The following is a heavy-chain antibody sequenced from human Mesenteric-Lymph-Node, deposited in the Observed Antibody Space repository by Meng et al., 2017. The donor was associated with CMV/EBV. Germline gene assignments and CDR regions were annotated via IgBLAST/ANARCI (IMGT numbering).Heavy chain of an antibody. J-gene: IGHJ4*02. CDR2: ISAYNGNT. V-gene: IGHV1-18*01. D-gene: IGHD2-2*01. Sequence: ASVKVSCKASGYTFTSYAMHWVRQAPGQRLEWMGWISAYNGNTNYAQKLQGRVTMTTDTSTSTAYMELRSLRSDDTAVYYCARDCSSTSCYRYWGQGTLVTVSS. CDR1: GYTFTSYA. CDR3: ARDCSSTSCYRY.